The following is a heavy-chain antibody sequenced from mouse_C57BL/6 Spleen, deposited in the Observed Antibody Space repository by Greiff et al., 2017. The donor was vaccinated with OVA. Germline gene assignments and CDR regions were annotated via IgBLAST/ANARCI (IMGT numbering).Heavy chain of an antibody. Sequence: QVQLQQSGPELVKPGASVKLSCKASGYAFSSSWMNWVKQRPGKGLEWIGRIYPGDGDTNYHGKFKGQATLTADKSSSTAYMQLSSLTSEDSAVYLCARTGLRRDYAMDYWGQGTSVTVSS. CDR2: IYPGDGDT. J-gene: IGHJ4*01. V-gene: IGHV1-82*01. CDR3: ARTGLRRDYAMDY. D-gene: IGHD6-5*01. CDR1: GYAFSSSW.